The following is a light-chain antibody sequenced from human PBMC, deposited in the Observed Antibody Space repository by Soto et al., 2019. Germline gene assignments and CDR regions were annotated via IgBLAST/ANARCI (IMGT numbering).Light chain of an antibody. Sequence: DIQMTQSPSTLSASVRDRVTITCRASQSISSWLAWYQQKPGKAPRLLIYDASSLDSGGPSRFSGGGSGTEFTLTISSLQPDDCATDDCQQYYTNPYTFGQGTRLEI. V-gene: IGKV1-5*01. CDR3: QQYYTNPYT. J-gene: IGKJ5*01. CDR2: DAS. CDR1: QSISSW.